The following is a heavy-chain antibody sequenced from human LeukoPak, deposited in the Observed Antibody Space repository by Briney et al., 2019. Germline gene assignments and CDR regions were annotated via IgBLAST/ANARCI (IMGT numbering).Heavy chain of an antibody. V-gene: IGHV3-33*01. CDR3: ARDRDWGCSYCSY. CDR2: IWFDGSNK. Sequence: GESLKISCAASGFTFSSYGMHWVRQAPGKGLEWVAVIWFDGSNKYYADSVKGRFTISRDNSKNTLYLQMNSLRAEDTAVYYCARDRDWGCSYCSYWGQGTLVTVSS. J-gene: IGHJ4*02. CDR1: GFTFSSYG. D-gene: IGHD7-27*01.